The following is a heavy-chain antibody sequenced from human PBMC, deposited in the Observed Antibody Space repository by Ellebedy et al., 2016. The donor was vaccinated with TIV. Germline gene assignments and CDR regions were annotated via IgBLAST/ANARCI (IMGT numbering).Heavy chain of an antibody. V-gene: IGHV3-23*01. CDR1: GFTFSSYA. CDR2: ISGSGGST. J-gene: IGHJ6*02. Sequence: GESLKISXAASGFTFSSYAMSWVRQAPGKGLEWVSAISGSGGSTYYADSVKGRFTISRDNSKNTLYLQMNSLRAEDTAVYYCAKGSYCSGGSCFYDYYYYGMDVWGQGTTVTVSS. D-gene: IGHD2-15*01. CDR3: AKGSYCSGGSCFYDYYYYGMDV.